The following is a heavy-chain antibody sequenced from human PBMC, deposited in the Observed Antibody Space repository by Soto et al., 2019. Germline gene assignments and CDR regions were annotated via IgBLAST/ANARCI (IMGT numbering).Heavy chain of an antibody. Sequence: ASVKVSCKASGYTFTGYYMHWVRQAPGQGLEWMGWINPNSGGTNYAQKFQGWVTMTRDTSTSTAYMELSRLRSDDTAVYYCARGNVVVPAAIFYDYGMDVRGQGTTVTVSS. V-gene: IGHV1-2*04. CDR1: GYTFTGYY. D-gene: IGHD2-2*01. J-gene: IGHJ6*02. CDR2: INPNSGGT. CDR3: ARGNVVVPAAIFYDYGMDV.